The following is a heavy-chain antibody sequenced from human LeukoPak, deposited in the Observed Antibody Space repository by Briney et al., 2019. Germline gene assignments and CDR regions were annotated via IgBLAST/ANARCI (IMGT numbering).Heavy chain of an antibody. CDR1: GFTFSDHY. D-gene: IGHD3-10*01. V-gene: IGHV3-72*01. J-gene: IGHJ4*02. CDR2: TRNKANSYTT. Sequence: GGSLRLSRAASGFTFSDHYMDWVRQAPGKGLEWVGRTRNKANSYTTEYAASVKGRFTISRDNAKNSLYLQMNSLRAEDTAVYYCARDLRLLWFGELFPLDYWGQGTLVTVSS. CDR3: ARDLRLLWFGELFPLDY.